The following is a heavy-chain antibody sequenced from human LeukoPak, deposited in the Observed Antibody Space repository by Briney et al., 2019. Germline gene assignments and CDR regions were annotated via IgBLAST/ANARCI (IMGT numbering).Heavy chain of an antibody. Sequence: ASVKVSCTGSGYSFNKFGISWVRQAPGQGLEWMGWISGYNANTDSAQKFQDRVTMTTDNSVTTAYLELRSLRSDDTAVYFCVRVGSAYGDPLEFDFWGQGTLVTVSS. J-gene: IGHJ5*01. CDR1: GYSFNKFG. D-gene: IGHD4-17*01. CDR3: VRVGSAYGDPLEFDF. V-gene: IGHV1-18*01. CDR2: ISGYNANT.